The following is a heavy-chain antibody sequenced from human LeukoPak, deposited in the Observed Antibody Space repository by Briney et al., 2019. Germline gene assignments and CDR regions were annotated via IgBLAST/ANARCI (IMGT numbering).Heavy chain of an antibody. J-gene: IGHJ4*02. CDR1: GFTFSSYA. D-gene: IGHD2-15*01. Sequence: GGSLRLSCAASGFTFSSYAMSWVRQAPGKGLEWVSAISGSGGSTYYADSVKGRFTISRDNSKNTLYLQMNSLRAEDTAVYYCAKDRGGYCSGGSCYHRSGFDYWGQGTLVTVSS. V-gene: IGHV3-23*01. CDR3: AKDRGGYCSGGSCYHRSGFDY. CDR2: ISGSGGST.